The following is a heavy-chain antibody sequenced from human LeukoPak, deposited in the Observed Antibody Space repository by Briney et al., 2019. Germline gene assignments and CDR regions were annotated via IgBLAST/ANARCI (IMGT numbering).Heavy chain of an antibody. Sequence: SETLSLTCTVSGGSISSYYWSWIRQPSGKGLEWIGYIYYSGSTNYNPSLKSRVTISVDTSKNQFSLKLSSVTAADTAVYYCAREIRIVGYFDYWGQGTLVTVSS. D-gene: IGHD1-26*01. J-gene: IGHJ4*02. V-gene: IGHV4-59*01. CDR1: GGSISSYY. CDR3: AREIRIVGYFDY. CDR2: IYYSGST.